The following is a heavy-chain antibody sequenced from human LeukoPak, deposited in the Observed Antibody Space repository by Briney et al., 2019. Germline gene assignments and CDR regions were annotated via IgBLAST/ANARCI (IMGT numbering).Heavy chain of an antibody. CDR3: ARGPLTGTTDY. CDR1: GGSFSGYY. J-gene: IGHJ4*02. D-gene: IGHD1-7*01. Sequence: SETLSLTCAVYGGSFSGYYWSWIRQPPGKGLEWIGYIYYSGGTNYNPSLKSRATISVDTSKNQFSLKLSSVTAADTAVYYCARGPLTGTTDYWGQGTLVTVSS. V-gene: IGHV4-59*01. CDR2: IYYSGGT.